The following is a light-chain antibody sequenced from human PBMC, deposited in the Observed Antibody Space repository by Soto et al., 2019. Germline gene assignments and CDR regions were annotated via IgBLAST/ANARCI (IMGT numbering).Light chain of an antibody. V-gene: IGLV2-8*01. Sequence: QSALTQPPSASGSPGQSLTISCTGTSSDVGTYNYVSWYQQRPGRAPKLMIYDVSEWPSGVPNRFSGSKAGNTASLTVSGLQAEDEADYYCMSYASNNVIFGGGTKLTVL. CDR3: MSYASNNVI. CDR1: SSDVGTYNY. CDR2: DVS. J-gene: IGLJ2*01.